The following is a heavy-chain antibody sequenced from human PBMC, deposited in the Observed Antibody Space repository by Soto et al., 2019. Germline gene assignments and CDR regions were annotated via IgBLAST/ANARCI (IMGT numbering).Heavy chain of an antibody. Sequence: GGSLRLSCAASGFTFSNAWMSWVRQAPGKGLEWVGRIKSKTDGGTTDYAAPVKGRVTISRDDSKNTLYLQMNSLKTEDTAVYYCTTPYYYDSSGYSHLDYWGHGTLVTVSS. CDR2: IKSKTDGGTT. CDR3: TTPYYYDSSGYSHLDY. CDR1: GFTFSNAW. D-gene: IGHD3-22*01. J-gene: IGHJ4*01. V-gene: IGHV3-15*01.